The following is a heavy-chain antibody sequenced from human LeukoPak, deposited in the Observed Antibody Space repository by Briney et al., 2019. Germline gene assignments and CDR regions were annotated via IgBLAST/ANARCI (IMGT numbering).Heavy chain of an antibody. CDR3: ARDRDYYDSSLGY. D-gene: IGHD3-22*01. V-gene: IGHV4-59*11. J-gene: IGHJ4*02. CDR1: GGSISSHY. CDR2: IYYSGRT. Sequence: SETLSLTCTVSGGSISSHYWSWIRQPPGKGLEWIGYIYYSGRTNYNPSLKSRVTISVDTSKNQFSLKLSSVTAADTAVYYCARDRDYYDSSLGYWGQGTLVTVSS.